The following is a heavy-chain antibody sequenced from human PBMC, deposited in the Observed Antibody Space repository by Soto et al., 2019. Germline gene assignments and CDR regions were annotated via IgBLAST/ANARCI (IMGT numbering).Heavy chain of an antibody. CDR1: GYTFTSYY. V-gene: IGHV1-46*01. Sequence: GASVKVSCKASGYTFTSYYMHWVRQAPGQGLEWMGIINPSGGSTSYAQKFQGRVTMTRDTSTSTVYMELSSLRSEDTAVYYCARDSSSFYYYYYGMDVWGQGTTVTVSS. J-gene: IGHJ6*02. CDR2: INPSGGST. CDR3: ARDSSSFYYYYYGMDV. D-gene: IGHD6-6*01.